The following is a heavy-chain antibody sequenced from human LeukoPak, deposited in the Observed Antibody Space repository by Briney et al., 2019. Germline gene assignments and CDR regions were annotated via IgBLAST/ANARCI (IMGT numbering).Heavy chain of an antibody. CDR1: GFIFNNYA. J-gene: IGHJ4*02. Sequence: AGTLRLSGAASGFIFNNYAMHWVRQAPGKGLEWVAIIWYDGSNKFYADSVKGRFTISRDNSKNTLYLQMNSLRAEDTSVCYCARDFYFDYWGQGTLVTVSS. CDR2: IWYDGSNK. CDR3: ARDFYFDY. V-gene: IGHV3-33*01.